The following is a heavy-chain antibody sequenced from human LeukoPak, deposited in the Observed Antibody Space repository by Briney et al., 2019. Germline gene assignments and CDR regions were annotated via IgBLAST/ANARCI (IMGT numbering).Heavy chain of an antibody. V-gene: IGHV3-53*01. CDR2: IYSGGNT. J-gene: IGHJ4*02. CDR3: ARRAGEYSHPYDY. D-gene: IGHD2-15*01. CDR1: RFTVSSNS. Sequence: PGWSLRLSCTVSRFTVSSNSWSWLRQAPGKGLEWVSFIYSGGNTHYSDSVKGRFTLSRDNSKNTLYLQMTSLRAEDTAIYYCARRAGEYSHPYDYWGQGTLVTVSS.